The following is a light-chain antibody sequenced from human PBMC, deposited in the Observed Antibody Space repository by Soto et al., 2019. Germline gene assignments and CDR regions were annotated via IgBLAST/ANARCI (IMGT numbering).Light chain of an antibody. V-gene: IGKV3-15*01. J-gene: IGKJ5*01. CDR1: QSVSSN. CDR3: QQYDNWPPIT. Sequence: EVVIAPSPATPSVSPGERATPSCRASQSVSSNLAWYQQKHGQAPTLLIYGASNRATGIPARFSGSGSGTEFTLTISSLQSEDFAVYYCQQYDNWPPITFGQGTRLENK. CDR2: GAS.